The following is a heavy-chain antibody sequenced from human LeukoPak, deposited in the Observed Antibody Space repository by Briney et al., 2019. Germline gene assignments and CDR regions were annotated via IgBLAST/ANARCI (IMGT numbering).Heavy chain of an antibody. CDR2: ISSTSNYL. CDR1: GFTFNDYG. D-gene: IGHD6-19*01. V-gene: IGHV3-21*01. Sequence: GGSLRLSCAASGFTFNDYGMNWVRQAPGKGLEWVSSISSTSNYLYNADSVKGRFTISRDNAKNSLYLQMNSLRAEDTAVYYCARGQWPYGAFDIWGQGTMVTVSS. J-gene: IGHJ3*02. CDR3: ARGQWPYGAFDI.